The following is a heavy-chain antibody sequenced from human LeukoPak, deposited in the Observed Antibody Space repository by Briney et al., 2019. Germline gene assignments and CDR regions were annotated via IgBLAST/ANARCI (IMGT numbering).Heavy chain of an antibody. Sequence: ASVKVSCKASGGTFTSYYMHWVRQAPGQGLEWMGIINPSGGSTSYAQKFQGRVTMTRDTSTSTVYMELSSLRSEDTAVYYCAREIGPAIVVVVAATRVDNWFDPWGQGTLVTVSS. V-gene: IGHV1-46*01. CDR3: AREIGPAIVVVVAATRVDNWFDP. D-gene: IGHD2-15*01. CDR1: GGTFTSYY. J-gene: IGHJ5*02. CDR2: INPSGGST.